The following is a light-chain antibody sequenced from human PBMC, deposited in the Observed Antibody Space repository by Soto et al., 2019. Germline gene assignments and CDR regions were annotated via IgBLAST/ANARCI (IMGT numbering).Light chain of an antibody. CDR2: GAS. J-gene: IGKJ1*01. V-gene: IGKV3-20*01. CDR1: QIFSSSY. CDR3: QQYGSSPPTWT. Sequence: EIVLTQSPGTLSLSPGERASLSCRASQIFSSSYLAWYQQKPGQAPRLLIYGASSRATGILDRFSGSGSGTDFTLTISRLEPEDFAVYYCQQYGSSPPTWTFGQGTKVEIK.